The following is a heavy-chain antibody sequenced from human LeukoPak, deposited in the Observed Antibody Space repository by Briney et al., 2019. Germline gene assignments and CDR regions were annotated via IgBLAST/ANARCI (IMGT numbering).Heavy chain of an antibody. D-gene: IGHD3-16*02. Sequence: GGSLRLSCAASGFTFSRYAMHWVRQAPGKGLEWVAVISYDGDNKFQADSVKGRFTISRDNSKNTLYLQMNSMRVEDTAVYYCARAGEYYDYDWGSYRFDYWGQGTLVTVSS. CDR3: ARAGEYYDYDWGSYRFDY. CDR2: ISYDGDNK. J-gene: IGHJ4*02. CDR1: GFTFSRYA. V-gene: IGHV3-30-3*01.